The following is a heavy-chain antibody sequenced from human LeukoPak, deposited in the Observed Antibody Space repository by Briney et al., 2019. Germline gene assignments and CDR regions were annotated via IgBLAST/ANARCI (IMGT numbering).Heavy chain of an antibody. Sequence: QPGGSLRLSCAGSGFSLSDYSMHWVRQAPGEGLEWVAFASYGGASEDYADSVKGRFSVSRDDSRDTLYLQMNRLRSEDTAVYYCARVVESHYYDYVWGSYRSGPFDYWGQGALVTVSS. CDR3: ARVVESHYYDYVWGSYRSGPFDY. V-gene: IGHV3-30-3*01. CDR2: ASYGGASE. D-gene: IGHD3-16*02. CDR1: GFSLSDYS. J-gene: IGHJ4*02.